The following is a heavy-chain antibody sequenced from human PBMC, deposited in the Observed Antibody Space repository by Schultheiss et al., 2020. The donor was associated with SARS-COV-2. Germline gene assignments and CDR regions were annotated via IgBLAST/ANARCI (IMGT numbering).Heavy chain of an antibody. D-gene: IGHD2-21*01. CDR1: GFSLSTSGVG. CDR2: IYWDDDK. V-gene: IGHV2-5*02. CDR3: VHGLYSFGGLDY. J-gene: IGHJ4*01. Sequence: SGPTLVKPTQTLTLTCTFSGFSLSTSGVGVGWIRQPPGKALEWLALIYWDDDKRYSPSLKSRLTITKVTSKNQVVLTLTNVDPADTATYFCVHGLYSFGGLDYWGQGTLVTVSS.